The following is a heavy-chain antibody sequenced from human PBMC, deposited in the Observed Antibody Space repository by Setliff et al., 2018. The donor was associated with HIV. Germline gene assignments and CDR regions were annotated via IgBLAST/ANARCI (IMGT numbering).Heavy chain of an antibody. CDR1: GYTLTSYG. CDR2: ISAYNGNT. D-gene: IGHD3-22*01. V-gene: IGHV1-18*01. J-gene: IGHJ6*03. CDR3: ARGADYYDSSGYRGGGLYYMDV. Sequence: ASVKVSCKASGYTLTSYGINWVRQAPGQGLEWMGWISAYNGNTNYAQKLQGRVAMTTDTSTSTAYMELSRLRSDDTAVYYCARGADYYDSSGYRGGGLYYMDVWGKGTTVTVSS.